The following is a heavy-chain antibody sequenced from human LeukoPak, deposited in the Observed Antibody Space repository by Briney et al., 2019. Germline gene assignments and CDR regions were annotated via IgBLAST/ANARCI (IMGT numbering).Heavy chain of an antibody. J-gene: IGHJ4*02. Sequence: GGSLRLSCAASGFTFSSYSMNWVRQAPGKGREWVSSISSSSSYVYYADSVKGRFTISRDNAKNSLYLQMNSLRAEDTAVYYCARGQDTAMVPFDYWGQGTLVTVSS. V-gene: IGHV3-21*01. CDR3: ARGQDTAMVPFDY. CDR2: ISSSSSYV. D-gene: IGHD5-18*01. CDR1: GFTFSSYS.